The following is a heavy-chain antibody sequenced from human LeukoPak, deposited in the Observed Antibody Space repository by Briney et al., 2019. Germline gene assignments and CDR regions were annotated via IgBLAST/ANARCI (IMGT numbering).Heavy chain of an antibody. D-gene: IGHD3-22*01. CDR1: GFTFSSYG. Sequence: GGSLRLSCAASGFTFSSYGMHWVRQAPGKGLEWVSYISSSSSTIYYADSVKGRFTISRDNAKNSLYLQMNSLRAEDTAVYYCARTCYYDSSGPFIWGQGTMVTVSS. V-gene: IGHV3-48*04. CDR2: ISSSSSTI. J-gene: IGHJ3*02. CDR3: ARTCYYDSSGPFI.